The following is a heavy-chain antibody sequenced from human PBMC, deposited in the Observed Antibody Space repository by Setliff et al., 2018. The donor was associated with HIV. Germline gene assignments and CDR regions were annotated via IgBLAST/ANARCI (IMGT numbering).Heavy chain of an antibody. CDR3: AKDGDYSNWDYDAFDI. CDR2: IPGDGSTT. V-gene: IGHV3-74*01. J-gene: IGHJ3*02. D-gene: IGHD1-7*01. CDR1: GFSFSIYE. Sequence: GGSLRLSCAASGFSFSIYEMNWVRQAPGKGLEWLSRIPGDGSTTTYADSVKGRFTISRDNAKNSLYLQMNSLRAEDTAVYYCAKDGDYSNWDYDAFDIWGQGTMVTVSS.